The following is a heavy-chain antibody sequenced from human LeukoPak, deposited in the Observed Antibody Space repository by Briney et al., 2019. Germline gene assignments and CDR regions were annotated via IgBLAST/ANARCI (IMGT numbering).Heavy chain of an antibody. CDR3: ARLSYSCGSCYSDYYGMDV. D-gene: IGHD2-15*01. J-gene: IGHJ6*02. CDR2: IYPGDSDT. V-gene: IGHV5-51*01. Sequence: GESLKVYCKGSGYSFTSFWMSWVRQMPGKGLEWMGIIYPGDSDTRYSPSFQGQVTISADKSIRTAYLQWSSLKASGTAMYYCARLSYSCGSCYSDYYGMDVWGQGTTVTVSS. CDR1: GYSFTSFW.